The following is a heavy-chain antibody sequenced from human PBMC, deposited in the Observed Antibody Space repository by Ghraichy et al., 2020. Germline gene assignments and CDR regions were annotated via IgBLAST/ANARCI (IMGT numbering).Heavy chain of an antibody. D-gene: IGHD3-22*01. CDR2: FHASGDA. V-gene: IGHV4-4*08. Sequence: SQTLSLTCSVSGGSISSYYWNWVRQPPGKGLEWIGFFHASGDAKYNPSLTSRVTMSVDTSKSHFSLRLSSVTAADTAVYYCARWDTSGNYYGNWGQGALVTVSS. CDR3: ARWDTSGNYYGN. CDR1: GGSISSYY. J-gene: IGHJ4*02.